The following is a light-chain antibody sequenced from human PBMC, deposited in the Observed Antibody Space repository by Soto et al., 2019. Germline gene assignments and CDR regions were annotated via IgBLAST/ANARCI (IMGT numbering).Light chain of an antibody. CDR3: QQYDDWPYT. CDR1: QSVSSD. Sequence: EVVMTQSPATLSVSPGERATLSCRASQSVSSDLAWYQQQPGQAPRLLISGASTRATGIPARFSGSGSGTEFTLTISNLQSADFAVYYCQQYDDWPYTFGQGTKLEIK. CDR2: GAS. V-gene: IGKV3-15*01. J-gene: IGKJ2*01.